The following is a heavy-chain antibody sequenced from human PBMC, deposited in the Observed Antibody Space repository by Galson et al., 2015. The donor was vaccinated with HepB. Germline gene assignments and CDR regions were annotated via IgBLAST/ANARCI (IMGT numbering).Heavy chain of an antibody. J-gene: IGHJ3*02. D-gene: IGHD2-21*02. Sequence: SVKVSCKASGYTFTSYYMHWVRQAPGQGLEWMGIIDPSGGSTSYAQKFQGRVTMTRDTSTSTVYMELSSLKSEDTAVYYCAKDLADQGGCGGDCFDALDIWGQGTMVTVSS. CDR2: IDPSGGST. CDR3: AKDLADQGGCGGDCFDALDI. CDR1: GYTFTSYY. V-gene: IGHV1-46*01.